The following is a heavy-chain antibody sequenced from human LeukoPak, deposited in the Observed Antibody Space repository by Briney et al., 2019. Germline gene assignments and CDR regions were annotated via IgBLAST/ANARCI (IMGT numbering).Heavy chain of an antibody. V-gene: IGHV4-61*02. CDR1: GDSISSGDYY. D-gene: IGHD3-22*01. CDR3: ARAFQFDYDSSSYYFDY. J-gene: IGHJ4*02. Sequence: SQTLSLTCTVSGDSISSGDYYWSWIRQPAGKGLEWIGRISSSGSTNYNPSLKSRVTISVDTSKNQFSLKLSSVTAADTAVYYCARAFQFDYDSSSYYFDYWGQGTLVTVSS. CDR2: ISSSGST.